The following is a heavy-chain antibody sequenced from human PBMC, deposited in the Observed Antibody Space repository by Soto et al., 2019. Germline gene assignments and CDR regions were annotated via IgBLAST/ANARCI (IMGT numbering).Heavy chain of an antibody. V-gene: IGHV5-51*01. CDR3: WGRRFCSGRSRYGCQSYYYMDV. J-gene: IGHJ6*03. CDR2: IYPGDSDT. D-gene: IGHD2-15*01. CDR1: GYSFTSYW. Sequence: GESLKISCKGSGYSFTSYWIGWVRQMPGKGLEWMGIIYPGDSDTRYSPSFQGQVTISADKSISTAYLQWSSLKASDTAMYYCWGRRFCSGRSRYGCQSYYYMDVWGKGTTVTVS.